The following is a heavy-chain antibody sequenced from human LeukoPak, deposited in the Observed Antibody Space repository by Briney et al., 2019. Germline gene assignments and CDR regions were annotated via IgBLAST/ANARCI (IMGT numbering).Heavy chain of an antibody. V-gene: IGHV1-69*06. Sequence: SVKVSCKASGGTLSSYAISWVRQAPGQGLEWMGGIIPIFGTANYAQKFQGRVTITADKSTSTAYMELSSLRSEDTAVYYCARGPPVRYFDWTLSAIYMDVWGKGTTVTVSS. CDR1: GGTLSSYA. J-gene: IGHJ6*03. CDR3: ARGPPVRYFDWTLSAIYMDV. CDR2: IIPIFGTA. D-gene: IGHD3-9*01.